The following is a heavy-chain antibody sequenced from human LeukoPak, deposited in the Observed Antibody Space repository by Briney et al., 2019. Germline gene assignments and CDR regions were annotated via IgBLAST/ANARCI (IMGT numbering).Heavy chain of an antibody. V-gene: IGHV1-2*06. Sequence: GASVKVSCKTSGYTFTGYYMHWVRQAPGQGLEWMGQINPNSGGTNYAQKFQGRVTMTRDTSISTAYMELSSLRSDDTAVYYCAGVRIGVPGNYFDYWGQGTLVTASS. J-gene: IGHJ4*02. CDR1: GYTFTGYY. CDR2: INPNSGGT. D-gene: IGHD6-13*01. CDR3: AGVRIGVPGNYFDY.